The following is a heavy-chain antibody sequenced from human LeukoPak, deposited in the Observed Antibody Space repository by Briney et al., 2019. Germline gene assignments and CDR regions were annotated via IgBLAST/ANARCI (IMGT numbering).Heavy chain of an antibody. J-gene: IGHJ4*02. CDR1: GYTFTSYG. CDR2: ISAYNGNT. CDR3: ARDLGGGSSGHYYDDY. Sequence: ASVKVSCKASGYTFTSYGISWVRQAPGQGLEWMGWISAYNGNTNYAQKLQGRVTMTTDTSTSTAYMELRSLRSDDTAVYYCARDLGGGSSGHYYDDYWGQGTLVTVSS. D-gene: IGHD3-22*01. V-gene: IGHV1-18*01.